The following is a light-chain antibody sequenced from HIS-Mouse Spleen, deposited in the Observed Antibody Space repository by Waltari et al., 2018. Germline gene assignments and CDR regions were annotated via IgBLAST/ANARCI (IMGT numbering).Light chain of an antibody. V-gene: IGLV2-11*01. CDR2: AVS. Sequence: QSALTQPRSVSGSPGQSVTISCTGTSSDVGGYNYVSWYQQHPGKAPKLMIYAVSKRPSGVPARFSGSKSGNTASLTISGLQAEDEADYYCCSYAGSYTWVFGGGTKLTVL. CDR1: SSDVGGYNY. J-gene: IGLJ3*02. CDR3: CSYAGSYTWV.